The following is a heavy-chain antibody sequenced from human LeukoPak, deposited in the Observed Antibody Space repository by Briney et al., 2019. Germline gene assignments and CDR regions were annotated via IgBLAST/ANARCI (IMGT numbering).Heavy chain of an antibody. D-gene: IGHD4-11*01. CDR1: GFTFDDYA. V-gene: IGHV3-9*03. CDR2: ISWNSGSI. J-gene: IGHJ4*02. CDR3: AKDMGSVTTAFDY. Sequence: GGSLRLSCAASGFTFDDYAMHWVRQAPGKGLEWVSGISWNSGSIGYADSVKGRFTISRDNAKNSLYLQMNSLGAEDMALYYCAKDMGSVTTAFDYWGQGTLVTVSS.